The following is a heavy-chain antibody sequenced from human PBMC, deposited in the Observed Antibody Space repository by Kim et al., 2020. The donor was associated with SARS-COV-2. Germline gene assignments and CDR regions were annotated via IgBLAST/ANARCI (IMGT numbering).Heavy chain of an antibody. D-gene: IGHD3-10*01. CDR2: IKSKTDGGTT. V-gene: IGHV3-15*01. CDR1: GFTFSNAW. Sequence: GGSLRLSCAASGFTFSNAWMSWVRQAPGKGLEWVGRIKSKTDGGTTDYAAPVKGRFTISRDDSKNTLYLQMNSLKTEDTAVYYCTTDPGKVRRNLVYYHGSGRYEKYYFDYWGQGTLVTVSS. CDR3: TTDPGKVRRNLVYYHGSGRYEKYYFDY. J-gene: IGHJ4*02.